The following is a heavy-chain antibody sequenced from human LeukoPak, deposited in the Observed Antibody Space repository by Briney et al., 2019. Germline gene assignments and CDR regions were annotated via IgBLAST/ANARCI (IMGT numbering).Heavy chain of an antibody. V-gene: IGHV4-34*01. CDR1: GGSFSGYY. J-gene: IGHJ4*03. D-gene: IGHD5-18*01. CDR2: INHSGST. CDR3: ARGKGYSYGYRGYFDY. Sequence: SETLSLTCAVYGGSFSGYYWSWIRQPPGKGLEWIGEINHSGSTNYNPSLKSRVTISVDTSKNQFSLKLSSVTAADTTVYYCARGKGYSYGYRGYFDYWGQGTLVTVSS.